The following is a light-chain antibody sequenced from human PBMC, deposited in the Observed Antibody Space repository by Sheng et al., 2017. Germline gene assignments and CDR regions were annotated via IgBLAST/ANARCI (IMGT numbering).Light chain of an antibody. J-gene: IGKJ1*01. V-gene: IGKV3-15*01. Sequence: EIVMTQSPATLSVSPGERATLSCRASQSVSSYLAWYQQKPGQAPRLLIYDASTRATGVPARFSGSGSGTKFTLTISSLQSEDFAVYYCHQYNNWPRTFGLRDQGGNQT. CDR3: HQYNNWPRT. CDR1: QSVSSY. CDR2: DAS.